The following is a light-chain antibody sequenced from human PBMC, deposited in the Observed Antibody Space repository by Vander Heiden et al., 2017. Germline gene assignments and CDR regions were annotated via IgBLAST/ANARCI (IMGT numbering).Light chain of an antibody. Sequence: QSALTQPPSASGSPAQSVTILCTGTSSDIGGYYYVSWYQQHPGKAPKLIIYGITKRPSGVPDRFSGSKSGNTASLAVSGLQVEDEADYFCGSYAAYNSDGVFGGGTKLTVL. V-gene: IGLV2-8*01. CDR3: GSYAAYNSDGV. J-gene: IGLJ3*02. CDR1: SSDIGGYYY. CDR2: GIT.